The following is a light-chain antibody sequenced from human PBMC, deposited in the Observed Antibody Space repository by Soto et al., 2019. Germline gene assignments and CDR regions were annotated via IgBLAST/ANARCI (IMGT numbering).Light chain of an antibody. CDR1: QSISTW. CDR2: WAS. V-gene: IGKV1-5*03. Sequence: DIHMTQSPATLSASVGDRVTITCRASQSISTWLAWYQQKPGKAPKLLIYWASSLESGVPSRFSGSGSGTDFTLTISSLQPDDFATYYCQHYTTSSGTFSPGTKVDIK. CDR3: QHYTTSSGT. J-gene: IGKJ3*01.